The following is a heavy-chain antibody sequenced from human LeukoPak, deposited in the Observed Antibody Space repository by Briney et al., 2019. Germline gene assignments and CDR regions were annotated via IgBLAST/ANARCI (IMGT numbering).Heavy chain of an antibody. Sequence: GGSLRLSCAASGFTFSSHSMNWVRQAPGKGLEWVSYISSSSSTIYYADSVKGRFTISRDNAKNSLYLQMNSLRAEDTAVYYCARRAGGTSHSYFDYWGQGTLVTVSS. CDR1: GFTFSSHS. CDR3: ARRAGGTSHSYFDY. J-gene: IGHJ4*02. CDR2: ISSSSSTI. V-gene: IGHV3-48*01. D-gene: IGHD2-2*01.